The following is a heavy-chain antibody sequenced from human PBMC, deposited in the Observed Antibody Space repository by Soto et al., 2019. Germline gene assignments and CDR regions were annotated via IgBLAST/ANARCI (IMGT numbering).Heavy chain of an antibody. Sequence: SGPTLVNPTQTLTLTCTFSGFSLSTSEVGVGWNRQPPGKALQWLALIYWDDDKRYSPSLKSRLTITKDTSKNQVVLTMTNMDPVDIATYYCAHAPGIAVTTNWFDPWGQGILVTVSS. CDR2: IYWDDDK. J-gene: IGHJ5*02. V-gene: IGHV2-5*02. D-gene: IGHD6-19*01. CDR1: GFSLSTSEVG. CDR3: AHAPGIAVTTNWFDP.